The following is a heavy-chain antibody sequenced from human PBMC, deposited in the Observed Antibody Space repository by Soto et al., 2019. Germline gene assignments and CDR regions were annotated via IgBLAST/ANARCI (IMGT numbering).Heavy chain of an antibody. J-gene: IGHJ4*02. Sequence: GASVKVSSTAAGYKFTSYGISWVRQAPGQGLEWMGWISAYNGNTNYAQKLQGRVTMTTDTSTSTAYMELRSLRSDDTAVYYCARDGYELEFVYWGQGTLVTVSS. D-gene: IGHD5-12*01. CDR3: ARDGYELEFVY. V-gene: IGHV1-18*01. CDR1: GYKFTSYG. CDR2: ISAYNGNT.